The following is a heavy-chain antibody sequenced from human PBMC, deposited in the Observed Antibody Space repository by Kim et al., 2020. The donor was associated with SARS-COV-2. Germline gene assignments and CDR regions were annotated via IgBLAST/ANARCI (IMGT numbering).Heavy chain of an antibody. Sequence: AGDTYNRGSVKGRFNISRENAKHSLYIQMNSLRAGDTAVYYCASLGSLDVWGKGTTVTVSS. CDR3: ASLGSLDV. D-gene: IGHD2-2*03. CDR2: AGDT. V-gene: IGHV3-13*01. J-gene: IGHJ6*04.